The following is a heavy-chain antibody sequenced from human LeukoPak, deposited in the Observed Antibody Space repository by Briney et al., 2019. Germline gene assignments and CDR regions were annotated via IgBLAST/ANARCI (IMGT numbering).Heavy chain of an antibody. J-gene: IGHJ4*02. CDR1: GGSISSGGYY. CDR2: IYYSGST. D-gene: IGHD3-22*01. CDR3: ARQNYYYDSSGYFDY. V-gene: IGHV4-31*03. Sequence: SETLSLTCTVSGGSISSGGYYWSWIRQHPGKGLEWIGYIYYSGSTYYNPSLKSRVTISVDTSKNQFSLKLSSVTAADTAVYYCARQNYYYDSSGYFDYWGQGTLVTVSS.